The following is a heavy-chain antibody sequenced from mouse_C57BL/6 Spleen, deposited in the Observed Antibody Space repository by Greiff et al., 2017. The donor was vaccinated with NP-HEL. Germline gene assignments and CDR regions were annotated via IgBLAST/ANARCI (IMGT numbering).Heavy chain of an antibody. Sequence: VQLQQSGAELVKPGASVKISCKASGYAFSSYWMNWVKQRPGKGLEWIGQIYPGDGDTNYNGKFKGKATLTADKSSSTAYMQLSSLTSEDSAVYFCARETTVVGNYFDYWGQGTTLTVSS. CDR2: IYPGDGDT. V-gene: IGHV1-80*01. J-gene: IGHJ2*01. D-gene: IGHD1-1*01. CDR3: ARETTVVGNYFDY. CDR1: GYAFSSYW.